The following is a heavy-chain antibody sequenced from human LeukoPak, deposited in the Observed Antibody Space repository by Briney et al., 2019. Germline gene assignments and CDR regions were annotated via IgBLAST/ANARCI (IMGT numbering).Heavy chain of an antibody. CDR3: AREGAFRGSGRGDS. V-gene: IGHV1-2*02. J-gene: IGHJ4*02. D-gene: IGHD3-10*01. CDR1: GYRFTGFY. Sequence: ASVKVSCKTSGYRFTGFYIHWVRQAPGQGLEWMGWINPNTWGTNFAQKFQGRVTMTTDTSRNTAYMDLRSLTSDETAVYYCAREGAFRGSGRGDSWGQGTLVIVSS. CDR2: INPNTWGT.